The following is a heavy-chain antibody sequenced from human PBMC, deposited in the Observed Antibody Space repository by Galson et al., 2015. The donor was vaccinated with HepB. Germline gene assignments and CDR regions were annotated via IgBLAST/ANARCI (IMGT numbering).Heavy chain of an antibody. CDR1: GGTFSSYA. D-gene: IGHD2-15*01. Sequence: SVKVSCKASGGTFSSYAISWVRQAPGQGLEWMGGIIPILGIANYAQKFQGRVTITADKSTSTAYMELSSLRSEDTAVYYCARVDPLRLSVVVVVDYMDVWGKGTTVTVSS. V-gene: IGHV1-69*10. CDR2: IIPILGIA. CDR3: ARVDPLRLSVVVVVDYMDV. J-gene: IGHJ6*03.